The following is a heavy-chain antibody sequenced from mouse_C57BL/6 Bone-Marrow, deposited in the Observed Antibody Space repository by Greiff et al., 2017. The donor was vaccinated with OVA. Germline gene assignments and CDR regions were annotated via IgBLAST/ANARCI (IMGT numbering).Heavy chain of an antibody. CDR2: IYPYNGVS. J-gene: IGHJ3*01. V-gene: IGHV1-31*01. CDR1: GYSFTGYY. D-gene: IGHD5-1-1*01. Sequence: EVHLVESGPELVKPGASVKISCKASGYSFTGYYMHWVKQSHGNILDWIGYIYPYNGVSSYNQKFKGKATLTVDKSSSTAYMELRSLTSEDSAVYYCARSSYQAWFAYWGQGTLVTVSA. CDR3: ARSSYQAWFAY.